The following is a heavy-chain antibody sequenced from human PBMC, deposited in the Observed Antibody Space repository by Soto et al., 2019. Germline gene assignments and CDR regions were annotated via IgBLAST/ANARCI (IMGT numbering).Heavy chain of an antibody. V-gene: IGHV3-48*02. J-gene: IGHJ1*01. D-gene: IGHD3-22*01. CDR1: GFTFSSYS. Sequence: EVQLVESGGGLVQPGGSLRLSCAASGFTFSSYSMNWVRQAPGKGLEWVSYISSSSSTIYYADSVKGRFTISRDNAKNSLYLQMNSLRDEDKAVYYCASRGYYDSSGYKYFQHWGQGNLVTVSS. CDR2: ISSSSSTI. CDR3: ASRGYYDSSGYKYFQH.